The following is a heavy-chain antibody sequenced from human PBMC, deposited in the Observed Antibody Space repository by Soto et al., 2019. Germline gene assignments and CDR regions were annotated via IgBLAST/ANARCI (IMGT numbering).Heavy chain of an antibody. CDR1: GYTFTGYY. CDR3: ARERRNYDILTGYYPSGMDV. CDR2: INPNSGGT. D-gene: IGHD3-9*01. J-gene: IGHJ6*02. V-gene: IGHV1-2*04. Sequence: GASVKVSCKASGYTFTGYYMHWVRQAPGQGLEWMGWINPNSGGTNYAQKFQGWVTMTRDTSISTAYMELSRLRSDDTAVYYCARERRNYDILTGYYPSGMDVWGQGNTVTVSS.